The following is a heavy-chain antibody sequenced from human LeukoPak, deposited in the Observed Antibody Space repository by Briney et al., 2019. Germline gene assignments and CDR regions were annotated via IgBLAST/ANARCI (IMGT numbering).Heavy chain of an antibody. Sequence: ASVKVSCKASGYTFSDYYIHWLRQAPGQGLEWMGWIKPNGGVTNYARNFQGRITMTRDTSISTAFMELSSLRSDNRAVYYCARPSYCGAGCYYYFDYWGQGTLVTVSS. CDR3: ARPSYCGAGCYYYFDY. CDR1: GYTFSDYY. CDR2: IKPNGGVT. D-gene: IGHD2-21*02. V-gene: IGHV1-2*02. J-gene: IGHJ4*02.